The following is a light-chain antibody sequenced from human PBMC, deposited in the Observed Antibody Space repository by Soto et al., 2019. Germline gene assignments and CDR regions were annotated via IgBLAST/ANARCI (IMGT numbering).Light chain of an antibody. V-gene: IGKV3D-20*01. CDR3: QQYDSSAPLS. J-gene: IGKJ4*01. CDR2: DGS. Sequence: EIVLTQSPATLSLSPGDRATLSCGASQSVRSSYVAWYQQKAGLAPRRLIYDGSSRASGIPDRFSGSGSGTDFTLTIGRLEPEDFAVYNCQQYDSSAPLSFGGGTKVEMK. CDR1: QSVRSSY.